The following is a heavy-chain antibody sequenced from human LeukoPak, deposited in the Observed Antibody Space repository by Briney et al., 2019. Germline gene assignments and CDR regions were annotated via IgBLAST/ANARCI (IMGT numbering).Heavy chain of an antibody. CDR2: IYSGGST. V-gene: IGHV3-66*01. D-gene: IGHD6-13*01. J-gene: IGHJ4*02. Sequence: GGSLRLSCAASGFTVGSNYMSWVRQAPGKGLEWVSVIYSGGSTYYADSVKGRFTISRDNSKNTLYLQMNSLRAEDTAVYYCASFSAAAGRAGYWGQGTLVTVSS. CDR3: ASFSAAAGRAGY. CDR1: GFTVGSNY.